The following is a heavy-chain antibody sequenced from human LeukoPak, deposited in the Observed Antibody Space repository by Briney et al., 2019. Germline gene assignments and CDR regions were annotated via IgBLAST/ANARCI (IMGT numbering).Heavy chain of an antibody. CDR1: GGCTFGVST. D-gene: IGHD3-22*01. V-gene: IGHV4-59*12. CDR3: ARGRQEISMILVVMTGVSYYLDV. J-gene: IGHJ6*03. Sequence: GTLSLTCTVSGGCTFGVSTGSVSEPPGGRGWSGLEIYYSVGAPYNPSLKTRVTISVDTSKNQFSLKLSSVTAADTAVYYCARGRQEISMILVVMTGVSYYLDVWGKGTTVTVS. CDR2: IYYSVGA.